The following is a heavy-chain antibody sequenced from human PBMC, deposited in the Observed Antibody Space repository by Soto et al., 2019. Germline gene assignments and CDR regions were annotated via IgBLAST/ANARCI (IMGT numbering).Heavy chain of an antibody. CDR1: GFTISSYW. V-gene: IGHV3-7*01. CDR2: IKQDGSEK. D-gene: IGHD3-22*01. CDR3: ARDYYDSSAYYSCAFYI. J-gene: IGHJ3*02. Sequence: PGGTLRLSCAASGFTISSYWMSWVRQAPGKGLEWVGNIKQDGSEKYYVDSEKGRFTISRDNSKNSLYLQMNSLTAVDTAVYYCARDYYDSSAYYSCAFYIWGQGTMVTVSS.